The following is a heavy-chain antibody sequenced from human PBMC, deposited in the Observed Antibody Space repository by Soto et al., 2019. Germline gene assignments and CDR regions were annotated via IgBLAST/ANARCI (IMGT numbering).Heavy chain of an antibody. D-gene: IGHD1-7*01. Sequence: QLQLQESGPGLVKPSETLSLTCTVSGGSISSSSYYWGWIRQPPGKGLEWIGSIYYSGSTSYNPSLTSRVTIPVDTSKNQFSLKLSSVPAADTAVYYCAGNNWNWFDYWGQGTLVTVSS. CDR2: IYYSGST. CDR3: AGNNWNWFDY. V-gene: IGHV4-39*01. J-gene: IGHJ4*02. CDR1: GGSISSSSYY.